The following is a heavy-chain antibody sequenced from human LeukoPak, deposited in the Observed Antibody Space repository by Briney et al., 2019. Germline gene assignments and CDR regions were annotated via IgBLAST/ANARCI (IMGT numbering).Heavy chain of an antibody. D-gene: IGHD5-12*01. J-gene: IGHJ4*02. CDR3: AKGARYSGYDYPLDY. V-gene: IGHV3-30*18. Sequence: GGSLRLSCAASGFTFSNYGMHRVRQAPGEGLEWVAVISYDGSNKYYADSVKGRFTISRDNSKNTLYLQMNSLRAEDTAVYYCAKGARYSGYDYPLDYWGQGTLVTVSS. CDR2: ISYDGSNK. CDR1: GFTFSNYG.